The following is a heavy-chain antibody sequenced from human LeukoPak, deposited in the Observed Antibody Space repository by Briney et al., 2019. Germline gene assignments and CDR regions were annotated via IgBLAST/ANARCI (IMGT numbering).Heavy chain of an antibody. Sequence: SETLSLTCTVSGYSISSGYYWGWIRQPPGKGLEWIGSIYHSGSTYYNPSLKSRVTISVDKSKNQFSLKLSSVTAADTAVYYCARDRVFDPWGQGTLVTVSS. J-gene: IGHJ5*02. CDR2: IYHSGST. CDR3: ARDRVFDP. CDR1: GYSISSGYY. V-gene: IGHV4-38-2*02.